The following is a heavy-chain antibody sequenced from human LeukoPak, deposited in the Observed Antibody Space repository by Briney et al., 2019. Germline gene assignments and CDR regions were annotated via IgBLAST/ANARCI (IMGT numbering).Heavy chain of an antibody. CDR2: IYSGGST. V-gene: IGHV3-66*04. D-gene: IGHD3-10*01. Sequence: GGSLRLSCAASGFTVSNNYMRWVRQAPGKGLEWVSLIYSGGSTYYADSVKGRFTISRDNSKNTVYLQMNSLRAEDTAVYYCASQKLYYYGSGSSWPYWGQGTLVTVSS. J-gene: IGHJ4*02. CDR1: GFTVSNNY. CDR3: ASQKLYYYGSGSSWPY.